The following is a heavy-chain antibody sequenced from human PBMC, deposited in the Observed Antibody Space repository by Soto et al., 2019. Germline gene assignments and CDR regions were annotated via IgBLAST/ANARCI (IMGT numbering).Heavy chain of an antibody. Sequence: PSETLSLTCTVSGASIISSSYYWGWTRQPPGKGLEWIGSINYSGSTYYNPSLKSRVTISADTSKNQFSLKLRSVTAADTAVYYCARERLAVAGKGGWFDPWGQETLVTVSS. CDR3: ARERLAVAGKGGWFDP. CDR2: INYSGST. D-gene: IGHD6-19*01. J-gene: IGHJ5*02. CDR1: GASIISSSYY. V-gene: IGHV4-39*02.